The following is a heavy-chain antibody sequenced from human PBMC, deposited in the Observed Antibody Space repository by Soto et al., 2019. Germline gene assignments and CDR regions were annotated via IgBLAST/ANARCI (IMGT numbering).Heavy chain of an antibody. CDR2: IYYSGST. CDR1: GGSISSSSYY. Sequence: SETLSLTCTVSGGSISSSSYYWGWIRQPPGKGLEWIGSIYYSGSTYYNPSLKSRVTISLDTSKNHFSLKLSSVTAADTAVYYCVRHERSRRYFGAPFNDYWGQGTLVTVSS. V-gene: IGHV4-39*01. J-gene: IGHJ4*02. CDR3: VRHERSRRYFGAPFNDY. D-gene: IGHD3-9*01.